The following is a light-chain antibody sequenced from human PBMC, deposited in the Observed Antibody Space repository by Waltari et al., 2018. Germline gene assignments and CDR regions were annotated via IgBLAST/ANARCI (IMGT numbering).Light chain of an antibody. CDR3: SSYTSSSTPYV. CDR1: SSHVGGYNY. Sequence: QSALTQPASVSGSPGQSITISCTGTSSHVGGYNYASWYQQHPGKAPKLMIYEVSNRPSGVSNRFSGSKSGNTASLTISGLQAEDEADYYCSSYTSSSTPYVFGTGTKVTVL. J-gene: IGLJ1*01. CDR2: EVS. V-gene: IGLV2-14*01.